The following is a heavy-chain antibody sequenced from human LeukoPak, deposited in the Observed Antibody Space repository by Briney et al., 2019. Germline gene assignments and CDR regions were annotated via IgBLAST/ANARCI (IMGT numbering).Heavy chain of an antibody. J-gene: IGHJ4*02. CDR1: GGSFSGYY. V-gene: IGHV4-34*01. CDR3: ARGILSGYYFDS. D-gene: IGHD2-15*01. Sequence: SETLSLTCAVYGGSFSGYYWSWTRQSPGKGLEWIAEIHYSGSASYNPSLKSRVTISGDPSKNHVSLRVTSVTATDTAEYYCARGILSGYYFDSWGQGSLVTVSS. CDR2: IHYSGSA.